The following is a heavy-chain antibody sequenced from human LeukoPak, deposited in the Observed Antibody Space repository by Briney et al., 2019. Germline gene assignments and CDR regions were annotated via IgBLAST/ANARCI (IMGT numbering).Heavy chain of an antibody. D-gene: IGHD3-22*01. Sequence: ASVKVSCKASGYTFTGYYIHWVRQAPGQGLEWMGWVDPTNGATSYAQKFQGRVTMTTDTSTNTAYMELSWLTSDDTAVFYCARPRIDSGGYYYGHWGQGTLVTVSS. J-gene: IGHJ1*01. CDR1: GYTFTGYY. CDR2: VDPTNGAT. CDR3: ARPRIDSGGYYYGH. V-gene: IGHV1-2*02.